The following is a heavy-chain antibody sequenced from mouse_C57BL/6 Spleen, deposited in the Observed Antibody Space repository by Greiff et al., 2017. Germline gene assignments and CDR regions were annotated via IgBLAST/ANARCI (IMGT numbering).Heavy chain of an antibody. CDR3: ARSITTVVAGGYYAMDY. J-gene: IGHJ4*01. CDR2: IYWDDDK. CDR1: GFSLSTSGMG. V-gene: IGHV8-12*01. D-gene: IGHD1-1*01. Sequence: QVQLKESGPGILQSSQTLSLTCSFSGFSLSTSGMGVSWIRQPSGKGLEWLAHIYWDDDKRYNPSLKSRLTISKDTSRNQVFLKITSVDTADTATYYCARSITTVVAGGYYAMDYWGQGTSVTVSS.